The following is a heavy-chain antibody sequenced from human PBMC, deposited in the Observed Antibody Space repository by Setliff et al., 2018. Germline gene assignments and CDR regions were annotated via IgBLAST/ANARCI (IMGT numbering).Heavy chain of an antibody. Sequence: SETLSLTCTVYGASFSNYYWGRVRQPPEERLEWIAEFDHSGTTKYNPSLMGRVTISVDTSKNQFSLRLSSVTAADTAVYYCRLWSHSYHKDYWGQGTLVTVSS. CDR1: GASFSNYY. CDR2: FDHSGTT. J-gene: IGHJ4*02. CDR3: RLWSHSYHKDY. D-gene: IGHD3-16*02. V-gene: IGHV4-34*01.